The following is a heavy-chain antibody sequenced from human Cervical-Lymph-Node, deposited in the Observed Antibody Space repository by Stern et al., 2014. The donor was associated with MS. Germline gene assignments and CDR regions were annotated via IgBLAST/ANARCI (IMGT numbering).Heavy chain of an antibody. V-gene: IGHV4-61*02. CDR3: ARGNYDVLTDNGGHGFDI. Sequence: QVQLQESGPGLVKPSQTLSLTCTVSGGSISSGNYYWSWIRQPAGEGLEWIGRIYSSGSTQYNPPPKSRVTISADTSTHQVPLKMSSGTAADTAVYYCARGNYDVLTDNGGHGFDIWGQGTMVTVSS. D-gene: IGHD3-9*01. J-gene: IGHJ3*02. CDR1: GGSISSGNYY. CDR2: IYSSGST.